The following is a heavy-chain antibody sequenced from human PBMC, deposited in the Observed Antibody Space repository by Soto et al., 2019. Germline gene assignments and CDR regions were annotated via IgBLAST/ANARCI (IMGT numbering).Heavy chain of an antibody. D-gene: IGHD3-3*01. CDR1: GGSISSSSYY. Sequence: KTSETLSLTCTVSGGSISSSSYYWGWIRQPPGKGLEWIGSIYYSGSTYYNPSLKSRVTISVDTSKNQFSLKLSSVTAADTAVYYCVRRNLSITIFGVVINNSPKWFDPWGQGTLVTVSS. CDR3: VRRNLSITIFGVVINNSPKWFDP. V-gene: IGHV4-39*01. CDR2: IYYSGST. J-gene: IGHJ5*02.